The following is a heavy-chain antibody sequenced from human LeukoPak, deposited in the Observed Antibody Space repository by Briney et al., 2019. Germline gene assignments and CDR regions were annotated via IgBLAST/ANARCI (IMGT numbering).Heavy chain of an antibody. D-gene: IGHD3-22*01. J-gene: IGHJ4*02. Sequence: GGSLRLSCAASGFTFSSYSMNWVRQAPGKGLEWVSYISNSGNTIKSADSVKGRFTISRDNAKNSVYLQMNSLRAEDTAVYYCARTLDGYYRNWGQGTLVTVSS. CDR1: GFTFSSYS. CDR2: ISNSGNTI. V-gene: IGHV3-48*01. CDR3: ARTLDGYYRN.